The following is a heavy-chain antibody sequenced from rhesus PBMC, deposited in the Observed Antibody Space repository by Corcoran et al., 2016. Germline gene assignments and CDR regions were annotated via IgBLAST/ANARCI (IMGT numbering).Heavy chain of an antibody. CDR1: GGSNYY. Sequence: QVQLQESGPGLVKPSETLSLTCAVSGGSNYYWSRIRPHTGKGLEWIGYITYSGSTSYNPSLKSRVTISRDTSKNQFSLKLSSVTAADTAVYYCARELYSGSYPHFDYWGQGVLVTVSS. D-gene: IGHD3-16*01. CDR3: ARELYSGSYPHFDY. CDR2: ITYSGST. V-gene: IGHV4-122*02. J-gene: IGHJ4*01.